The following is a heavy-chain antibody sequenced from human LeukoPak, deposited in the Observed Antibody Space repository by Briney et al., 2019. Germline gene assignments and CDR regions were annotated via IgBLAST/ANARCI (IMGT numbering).Heavy chain of an antibody. Sequence: GASVKVSCKASGYTFTSYYMHWVRQAPGQGLEWMGWINAGNGNTKYSQKFQGRVTITRDTSASTAYMELSSLRSEDTAVYYCARVGGNGWPPAPWFDPWGQGTLVTVSS. V-gene: IGHV1-3*01. J-gene: IGHJ5*02. CDR1: GYTFTSYY. CDR2: INAGNGNT. CDR3: ARVGGNGWPPAPWFDP. D-gene: IGHD6-19*01.